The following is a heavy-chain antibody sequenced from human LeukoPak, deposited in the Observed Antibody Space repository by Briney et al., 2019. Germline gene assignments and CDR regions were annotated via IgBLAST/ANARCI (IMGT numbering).Heavy chain of an antibody. Sequence: ASVKVSCKASGFSLTNNYMHWVRQAPGQGLEWMGYMRPTDAYTGYAPKFQGRVTVTRDTSTNTIYMELSSLRSDDTAVYCCAREGAVDLKHFDFWGQGTLVIVSS. CDR2: MRPTDAYT. J-gene: IGHJ4*02. D-gene: IGHD6-19*01. V-gene: IGHV1-46*01. CDR3: AREGAVDLKHFDF. CDR1: GFSLTNNY.